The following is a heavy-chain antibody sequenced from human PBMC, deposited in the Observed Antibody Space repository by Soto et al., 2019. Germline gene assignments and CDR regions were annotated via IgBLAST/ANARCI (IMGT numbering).Heavy chain of an antibody. J-gene: IGHJ4*02. CDR2: ISSSGSTI. V-gene: IGHV3-11*01. Sequence: PGGSLRLSCAASGFTFSDYYMSWIRQAPGKGLEWVSYISSSGSTIYYADSVKGRFTISRDNAKNSLYLQMNSLRAEDTAVYYCARDGDRYCSGGSCFHPDYWGQGTLVTVSS. CDR3: ARDGDRYCSGGSCFHPDY. D-gene: IGHD2-15*01. CDR1: GFTFSDYY.